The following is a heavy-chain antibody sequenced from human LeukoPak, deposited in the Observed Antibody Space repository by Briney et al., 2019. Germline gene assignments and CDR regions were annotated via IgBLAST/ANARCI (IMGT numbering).Heavy chain of an antibody. V-gene: IGHV3-66*01. Sequence: AGGSLRLSCAASGFTVSSNYMSWVRQAPGKGLEWVSVIYSRDSTYYADSVKGRFTISRDNSKNTVYLQMNSLRAEDTAVYYCARDPSSGRYWYFDLWGRGTLVTVSS. J-gene: IGHJ2*01. D-gene: IGHD6-19*01. CDR1: GFTVSSNY. CDR2: IYSRDST. CDR3: ARDPSSGRYWYFDL.